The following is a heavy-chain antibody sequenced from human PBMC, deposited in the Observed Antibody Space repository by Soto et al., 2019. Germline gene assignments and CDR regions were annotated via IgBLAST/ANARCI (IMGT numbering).Heavy chain of an antibody. D-gene: IGHD3-22*01. CDR1: GASISSGAYY. V-gene: IGHV4-31*03. CDR3: ARATGSGSTSPFDC. J-gene: IGHJ4*02. CDR2: IYYSGST. Sequence: QVQLQESGPGLVKPSQTLSLTCTVSGASISSGAYYWSWIPHHPGKGLEWIGFIYYSGSTYYNPSLKSRVTISVDTSKNQFSLKLSSVTAADTAVYYCARATGSGSTSPFDCWGQGTLVTVSS.